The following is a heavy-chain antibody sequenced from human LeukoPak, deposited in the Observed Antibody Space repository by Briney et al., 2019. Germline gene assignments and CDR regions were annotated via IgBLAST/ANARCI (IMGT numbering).Heavy chain of an antibody. CDR2: IYSGGST. D-gene: IGHD2-2*01. CDR3: ARDLVVPAATAALYYYYGMDV. V-gene: IGHV3-53*01. Sequence: RGSLRLSCAASGFTVSSNYMSWVRQAPGKGLEWVSVIYSGGSTYYADSVKGRFTISRDNSKNTLYLQMNSLRAEDTAVYYCARDLVVPAATAALYYYYGMDVWGKGTTVTVSS. CDR1: GFTVSSNY. J-gene: IGHJ6*04.